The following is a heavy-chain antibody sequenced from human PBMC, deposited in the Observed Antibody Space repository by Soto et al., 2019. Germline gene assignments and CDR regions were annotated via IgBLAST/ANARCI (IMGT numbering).Heavy chain of an antibody. CDR2: ITSRTDST. V-gene: IGHV3-23*01. CDR3: AKDRPNYYNSGAASYKAAADS. Sequence: EVQLLESGGGLVQPGGSLRLSCAASGFTFSNYAMSWVRQAPGKGLEWVSSITSRTDSTYYADSVKGRFTISRDNSKNTLYQQMTSLRGEDKAIYYCAKDRPNYYNSGAASYKAAADSWGQGTLVTVSS. D-gene: IGHD3-10*01. CDR1: GFTFSNYA. J-gene: IGHJ5*01.